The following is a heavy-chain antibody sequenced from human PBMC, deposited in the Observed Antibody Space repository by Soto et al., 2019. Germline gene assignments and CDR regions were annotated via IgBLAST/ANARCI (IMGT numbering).Heavy chain of an antibody. CDR2: IYYSGST. J-gene: IGHJ4*02. V-gene: IGHV4-59*01. CDR1: GGSISSYY. CDR3: ARVSSSSWWGPYYYDSSGYFDY. D-gene: IGHD3-22*01. Sequence: SLTCTVSGGSISSYYWSWIRQPPGKGLEWIGYIYYSGSTNYNPSLKSRVTISVDTSKNQFSLKLSSVTAADTAVYYCARVSSSSWWGPYYYDSSGYFDYWGQGTLVTVS.